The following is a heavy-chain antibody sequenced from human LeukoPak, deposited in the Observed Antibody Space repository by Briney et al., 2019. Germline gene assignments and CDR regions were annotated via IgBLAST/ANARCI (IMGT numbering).Heavy chain of an antibody. CDR1: GFTFSSYG. Sequence: GGSLRLSCAASGFTFSSYGMHWVRQAPGKGLEWVAFIRYDGSNKYYADSVKGRFTISRDNSKNTLYLQMNSLRAGDTAVYYCAKTLRFLEWLLEYWGQGTLVTVSS. J-gene: IGHJ4*02. CDR2: IRYDGSNK. D-gene: IGHD3-3*01. CDR3: AKTLRFLEWLLEY. V-gene: IGHV3-30*02.